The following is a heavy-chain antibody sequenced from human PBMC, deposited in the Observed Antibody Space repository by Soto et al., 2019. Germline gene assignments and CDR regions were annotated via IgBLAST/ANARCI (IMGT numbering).Heavy chain of an antibody. J-gene: IGHJ4*02. Sequence: QVQLVESGGGVVQSGKSLRLSCAASGFTFNTYVMHWVRQAPGKGLEWLAFVSSAGGSKYYEDSVTGRFTISRDNSQNTLHLQMNSLGPEDTAVYYCARGGGYSGYDQLDYWGQGTLVTVSS. CDR1: GFTFNTYV. D-gene: IGHD5-12*01. CDR3: ARGGGYSGYDQLDY. V-gene: IGHV3-30-3*01. CDR2: VSSAGGSK.